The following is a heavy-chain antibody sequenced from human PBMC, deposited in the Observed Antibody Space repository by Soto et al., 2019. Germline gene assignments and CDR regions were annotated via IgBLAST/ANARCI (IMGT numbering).Heavy chain of an antibody. CDR1: GGSISSYY. CDR3: ARDSEYGSGSSY. Sequence: PSETLSLTCTVSGGSISSYYWSWIRQPPGKGLEWIGYIYYSGSTYYNPSLKSRVTISVDTSKNQFSLKLSSVTAADTAVYYCARDSEYGSGSSYWGQGTLVTVSS. D-gene: IGHD3-10*01. CDR2: IYYSGST. V-gene: IGHV4-59*12. J-gene: IGHJ4*02.